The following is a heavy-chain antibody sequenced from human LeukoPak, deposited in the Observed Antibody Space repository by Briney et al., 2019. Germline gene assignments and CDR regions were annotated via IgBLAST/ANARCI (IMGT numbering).Heavy chain of an antibody. V-gene: IGHV4-30-4*01. CDR3: ARSRYTGSYISDY. D-gene: IGHD1-26*01. J-gene: IGHJ4*02. CDR2: IYYSGNT. Sequence: PSETLSLTCTVSGASISSGDYYWSWIRQPPGKGLEWIGYIYYSGNTYYNPSLKSRVTISVDMSKNQFSLKLSSVTAADTAVYYCARSRYTGSYISDYWGQGTLVTVSS. CDR1: GASISSGDYY.